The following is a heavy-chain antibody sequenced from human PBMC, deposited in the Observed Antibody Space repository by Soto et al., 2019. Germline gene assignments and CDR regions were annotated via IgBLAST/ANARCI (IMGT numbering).Heavy chain of an antibody. CDR2: ISVYNGNK. CDR3: ARVAITLIRGLKVDFYSMDV. D-gene: IGHD3-10*01. J-gene: IGHJ6*02. Sequence: QLVQSGGEVKEPRASVQVSCKASGYTFNNYGITWVRQAPGQGLEWLGWISVYNGNKNYAKKVQGRVSMTADTSTSTAHMELRSLQSDDTAVYFCARVAITLIRGLKVDFYSMDVWGQGTTVTVSS. V-gene: IGHV1-18*01. CDR1: GYTFNNYG.